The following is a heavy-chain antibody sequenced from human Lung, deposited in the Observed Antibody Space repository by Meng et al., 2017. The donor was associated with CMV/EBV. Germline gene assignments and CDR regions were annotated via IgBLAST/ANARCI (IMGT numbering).Heavy chain of an antibody. CDR2: INSDGSST. J-gene: IGHJ6*02. V-gene: IGHV3-74*01. CDR1: GFTFSSYW. CDR3: AREGYCSSTSCLYYYYYGMDV. Sequence: RGSLRLXCAASGFTFSSYWMHWVRQAPGKGLVRVSRINSDGSSTSYADSVKGRFTISRDNAKTTLYLQMNSLKAEDTAVYYCAREGYCSSTSCLYYYYYGMDVWGQGXTVTVSS. D-gene: IGHD2-2*01.